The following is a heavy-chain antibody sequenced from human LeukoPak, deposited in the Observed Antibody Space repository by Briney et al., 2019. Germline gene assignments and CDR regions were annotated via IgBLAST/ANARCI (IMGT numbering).Heavy chain of an antibody. V-gene: IGHV3-7*01. CDR1: GFXFSSYW. CDR3: VRDSPGYGAYDFD. Sequence: GGSLRLSCGASGFXFSSYWISWVRQAPGKGLEWVANIKEDGSAKYYVDSVKGRFTISRDNAKNSLYLQMNNLSAEDTAVYYCVRDSPGYGAYDFDWGQGTLVTVSS. D-gene: IGHD5-12*01. J-gene: IGHJ4*02. CDR2: IKEDGSAK.